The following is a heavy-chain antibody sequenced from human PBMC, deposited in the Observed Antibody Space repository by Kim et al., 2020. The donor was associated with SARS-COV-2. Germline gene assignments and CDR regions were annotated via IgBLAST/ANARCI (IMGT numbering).Heavy chain of an antibody. CDR3: AREIYSNYGDNWFDP. Sequence: AQGFTGRFVFSLDTSASTAYLQISSLKAEDTAVYYCAREIYSNYGDNWFDPWGQGTLVTVSS. D-gene: IGHD4-4*01. J-gene: IGHJ5*02. V-gene: IGHV7-4-1*02.